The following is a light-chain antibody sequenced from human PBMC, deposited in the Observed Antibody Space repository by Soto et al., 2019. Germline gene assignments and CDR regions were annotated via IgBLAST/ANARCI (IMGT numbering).Light chain of an antibody. J-gene: IGKJ1*01. Sequence: DIQMTQSPSTLSASVGDRVTITCRASQSISSWLAWYQQKPGKAPKLLIYDASSLESGVPSRFSGSGSGTALTLTIISLQPDDFATYYCQQYNSYSPWTFGQGTKVEIK. V-gene: IGKV1-5*01. CDR1: QSISSW. CDR3: QQYNSYSPWT. CDR2: DAS.